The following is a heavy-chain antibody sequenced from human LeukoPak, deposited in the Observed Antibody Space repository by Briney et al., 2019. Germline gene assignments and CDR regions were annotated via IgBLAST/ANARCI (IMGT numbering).Heavy chain of an antibody. CDR2: IIPIFGTA. CDR1: GGTFSSYA. J-gene: IGHJ4*02. D-gene: IGHD3-16*02. Sequence: ASVKVSCKASGGTFSSYAISWVRQAPGQGLEWMGGIIPIFGTANYAQKFQGRVTITADKSTSTAYMELSSLRSEDTGVYYCARVGGDYDYVWGSYRLDYWGQGTLVTVSS. V-gene: IGHV1-69*06. CDR3: ARVGGDYDYVWGSYRLDY.